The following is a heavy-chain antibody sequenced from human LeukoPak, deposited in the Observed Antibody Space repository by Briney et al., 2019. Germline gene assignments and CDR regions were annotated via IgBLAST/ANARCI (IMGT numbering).Heavy chain of an antibody. J-gene: IGHJ6*02. CDR3: ASVVPAATGYYGMDV. D-gene: IGHD2-2*01. CDR2: IIPIFGTA. V-gene: IGHV1-69*13. CDR1: GGTFSSYA. Sequence: ASVKVSRKASGGTFSSYAISWVRQAPGQGPEWMGGIIPIFGTANYAQKFQGRVTITADESTSTAYMELSSLRSEDTAVYYCASVVPAATGYYGMDVWGQGTTVTVSS.